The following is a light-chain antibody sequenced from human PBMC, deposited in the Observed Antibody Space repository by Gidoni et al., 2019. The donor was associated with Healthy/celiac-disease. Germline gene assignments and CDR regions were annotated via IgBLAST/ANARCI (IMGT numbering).Light chain of an antibody. CDR2: DAS. CDR3: QQRSNWPT. CDR1: QSVSSY. V-gene: IGKV3-11*01. J-gene: IGKJ2*01. Sequence: ERVLTQSPATLSLSPGERATLSCRASQSVSSYLAWYQQKPGQAPRLLIYDASNRATGIPARFSGSGSVTDFTLTISRLEPEDFAVYYCQQRSNWPTFGQXTKLEIK.